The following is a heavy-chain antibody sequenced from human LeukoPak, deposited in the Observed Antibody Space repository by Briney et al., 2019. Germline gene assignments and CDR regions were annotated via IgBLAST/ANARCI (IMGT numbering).Heavy chain of an antibody. D-gene: IGHD2-15*01. CDR2: INPSDGST. CDR1: GYIFTSCY. V-gene: IGHV1-46*01. CDR3: ARGGAGGRAFDI. J-gene: IGHJ3*02. Sequence: ASVKVSCKASGYIFTSCYIHWVRQAPGQGLEWVGIINPSDGSTSHAQKFQGRVTMSRDTSTSTVYMELSSLRSEDTAVYYCARGGAGGRAFDIWGQGTMVTVSS.